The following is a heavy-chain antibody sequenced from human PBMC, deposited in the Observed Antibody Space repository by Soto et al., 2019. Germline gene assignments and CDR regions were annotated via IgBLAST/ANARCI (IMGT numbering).Heavy chain of an antibody. CDR1: CYTFTSYG. CDR3: ARLFNYDFWSGYYADYYYYYGMDV. CDR2: ISAYNGNT. D-gene: IGHD3-3*01. Sequence: SSVKDSCEDFCYTFTSYGISWVRQAPGQGLEWMGWISAYNGNTNYAQKLQGRVTMTTDTSTSTAYMELRSLRSDDTAVYYCARLFNYDFWSGYYADYYYYYGMDVWGQGTTVTVSS. V-gene: IGHV1-18*04. J-gene: IGHJ6*02.